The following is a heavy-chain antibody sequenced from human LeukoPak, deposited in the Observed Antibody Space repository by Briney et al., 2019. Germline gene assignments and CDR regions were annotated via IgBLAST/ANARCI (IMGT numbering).Heavy chain of an antibody. J-gene: IGHJ4*02. Sequence: QTGGSLRFSCAASGFTVSNNYMNWVRQAPGKGLEWVSLVRGDGSTYYADSVKGRFTISKDNSRNTVYLQMNSLRAEDTAVYYCARDVDGDGYSFFEYWAGEPWSPSPQ. CDR2: VRGDGST. CDR3: ARDVDGDGYSFFEY. CDR1: GFTVSNNY. V-gene: IGHV3-53*01. D-gene: IGHD5-24*01.